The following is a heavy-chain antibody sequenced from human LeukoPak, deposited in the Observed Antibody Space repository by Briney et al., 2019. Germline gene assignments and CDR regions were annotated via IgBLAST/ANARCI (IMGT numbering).Heavy chain of an antibody. CDR3: ARSPQLLWIDYYYYMDV. J-gene: IGHJ6*03. Sequence: SETLSLTCTVSGGSISSSSYYWGWIRQPPGKGRGGLGGIYYSGSTYYNPSLKSRVTISVDTSKNQFSLKLSSVTAADTAVYYCARSPQLLWIDYYYYMDVWGKGTTVTVSS. D-gene: IGHD2-2*01. CDR2: IYYSGST. CDR1: GGSISSSSYY. V-gene: IGHV4-39*01.